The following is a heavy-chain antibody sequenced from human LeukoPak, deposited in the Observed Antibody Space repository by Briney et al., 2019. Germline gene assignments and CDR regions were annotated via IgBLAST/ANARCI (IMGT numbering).Heavy chain of an antibody. CDR3: ARDRPHNWFDP. CDR1: EIAFSNHW. Sequence: GGSLRLSCAASEIAFSNHWMHWIRQAPGKGLEWVSWINNDGSYAVYADSVRARFTISRDNAKNTLYLQMNSLRPEDTAVYYCARDRPHNWFDPWGQGTLVTVSS. J-gene: IGHJ5*02. CDR2: INNDGSYA. V-gene: IGHV3-74*01.